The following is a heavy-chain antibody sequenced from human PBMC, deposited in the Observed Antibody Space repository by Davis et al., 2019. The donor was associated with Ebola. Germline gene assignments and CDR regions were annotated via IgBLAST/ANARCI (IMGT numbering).Heavy chain of an antibody. J-gene: IGHJ4*02. CDR1: GYNFNTYW. Sequence: GESLKISCKGSGYNFNTYWIGWVRQMPGKGLEWMGIIYPGDSDIRYSPSFQGQVTISADKSISTAYLQWSSLKASDTAIYYCARRRVIHALSTNDYFDFWGQGTLVTVSS. V-gene: IGHV5-51*01. CDR3: ARRRVIHALSTNDYFDF. D-gene: IGHD5/OR15-5a*01. CDR2: IYPGDSDI.